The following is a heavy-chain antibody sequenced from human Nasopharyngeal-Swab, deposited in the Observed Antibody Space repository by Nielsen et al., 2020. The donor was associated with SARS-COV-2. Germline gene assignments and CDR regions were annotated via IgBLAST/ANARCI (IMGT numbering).Heavy chain of an antibody. CDR3: ARQYCGGDCDFDY. J-gene: IGHJ4*02. V-gene: IGHV5-10-1*01. Sequence: GESLKISCKGSGYSFTSYWISWVRQMPGKGLEWTGRIDPSGSYTNYSPSFQGHVTISADKSISTAYLQWSSLKASDTAMYYCARQYCGGDCDFDYWGQGTLVTVSS. D-gene: IGHD2-21*01. CDR1: GYSFTSYW. CDR2: IDPSGSYT.